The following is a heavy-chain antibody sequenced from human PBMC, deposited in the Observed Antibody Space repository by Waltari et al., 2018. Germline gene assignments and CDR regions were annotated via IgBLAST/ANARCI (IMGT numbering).Heavy chain of an antibody. Sequence: QVQLVQSGAEVKKPGASVKVSCKASGYTFTSYYMHWVRQAPGQGLEWMGIINPSGGSTSYAQKCQGRVTMTRDTSTSTVYMELSSLRSEDTAVYYCARARGVCSGGSCQSNFDYWGQGTLVTVSS. CDR2: INPSGGST. CDR3: ARARGVCSGGSCQSNFDY. D-gene: IGHD2-15*01. CDR1: GYTFTSYY. J-gene: IGHJ4*02. V-gene: IGHV1-46*01.